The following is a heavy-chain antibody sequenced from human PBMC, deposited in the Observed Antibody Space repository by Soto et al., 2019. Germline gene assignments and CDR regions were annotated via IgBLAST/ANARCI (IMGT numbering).Heavy chain of an antibody. V-gene: IGHV4-38-2*01. J-gene: IGHJ5*02. CDR2: VYRTAIP. CDR1: GYSINSDYY. CDR3: ARTGRLRERYLHP. Sequence: SETLSLTCHVSGYSINSDYYWAWIRQPPGKGLEWIGSVYRTAIPLYNPSLKSRVSISVDISKNQFSLNLTSVTAADTAVYYCARTGRLRERYLHPWGPGTRLTV. D-gene: IGHD2-15*01.